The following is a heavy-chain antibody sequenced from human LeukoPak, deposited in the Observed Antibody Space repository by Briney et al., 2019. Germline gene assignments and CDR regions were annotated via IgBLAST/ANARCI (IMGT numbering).Heavy chain of an antibody. J-gene: IGHJ4*02. Sequence: PSETLSLTCTVSGGSISSYYWSWIRQPPGKGLEWIGDIYYSGSTNYNPSLKSRLTISVDTSKNQFSLKLSSVTAADTAVYYCARRKGDTAMVMFDYWGQGTLVTVSS. CDR3: ARRKGDTAMVMFDY. CDR2: IYYSGST. V-gene: IGHV4-59*08. D-gene: IGHD5-18*01. CDR1: GGSISSYY.